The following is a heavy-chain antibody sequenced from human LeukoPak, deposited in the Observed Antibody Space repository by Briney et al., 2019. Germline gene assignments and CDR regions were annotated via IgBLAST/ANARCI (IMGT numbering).Heavy chain of an antibody. Sequence: GGSMSLYCAASGFTFSSYSMNWVRQAPGKGLEWVSSISSSSSYIYYADSVKGRFTISRDNAKNSLYLQMNSLRAEDTAVYYCASVTGDDYWGQGTLVTVSS. J-gene: IGHJ4*02. CDR3: ASVTGDDY. CDR2: ISSSSSYI. V-gene: IGHV3-21*01. CDR1: GFTFSSYS. D-gene: IGHD3-10*01.